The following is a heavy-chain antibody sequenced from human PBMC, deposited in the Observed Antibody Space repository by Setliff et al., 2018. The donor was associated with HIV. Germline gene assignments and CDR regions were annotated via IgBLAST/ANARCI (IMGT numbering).Heavy chain of an antibody. V-gene: IGHV1-18*01. J-gene: IGHJ4*02. Sequence: ASVKVSCKATGYTFNNYGISWVRQAPGQGLEWMGWINTHSGYTNYAQNIQGRVTVTMDTSTSTAYMELRSLKSDDTAVYYCARGKTWLRFLDYWGQGTLVTVSS. CDR1: GYTFNNYG. CDR3: ARGKTWLRFLDY. CDR2: INTHSGYT. D-gene: IGHD5-12*01.